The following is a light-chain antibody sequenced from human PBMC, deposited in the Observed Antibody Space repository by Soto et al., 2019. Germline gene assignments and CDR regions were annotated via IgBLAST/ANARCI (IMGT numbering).Light chain of an antibody. CDR3: QQYNNWPQT. J-gene: IGKJ1*01. CDR1: QSLRSS. V-gene: IGKV3-15*01. Sequence: IVLTQSPATLSFSPGERSSLSCRASQSLRSSLAWYQQKPGQAPRLLIYDASTRATGIPARFSGSGSGTDFTLTISGLQSEDFAVYYCQQYNNWPQTFGQGTKVDIK. CDR2: DAS.